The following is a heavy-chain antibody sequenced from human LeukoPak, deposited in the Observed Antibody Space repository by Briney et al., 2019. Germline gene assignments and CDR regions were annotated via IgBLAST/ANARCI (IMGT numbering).Heavy chain of an antibody. CDR1: GFTFSSYA. D-gene: IGHD3-10*01. CDR2: ILYDGSNK. CDR3: ATLGAYYYGSGSYYGDY. Sequence: PGRSLRLSCAASGFTFSSYAMHWARQAPGKGLEWVAVILYDGSNKYYADSVKGRFTISRDNSKNTLYLQMNSLRAEDTAVYYCATLGAYYYGSGSYYGDYWGQGTLVTVSS. V-gene: IGHV3-30*04. J-gene: IGHJ4*02.